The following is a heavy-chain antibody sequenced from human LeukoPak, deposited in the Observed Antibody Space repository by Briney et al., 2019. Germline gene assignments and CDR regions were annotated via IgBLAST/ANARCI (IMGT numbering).Heavy chain of an antibody. CDR1: GYSFTSYW. CDR3: AIRLGVGYSYGYFDY. V-gene: IGHV5-51*01. Sequence: GESLKISCKGSGYSFTSYWIGWVRQMPGKGLEWMGIIYPGDSDTRYSPSFQGQVTISADKSISTSYLQWSSLKASDTAMYYCAIRLGVGYSYGYFDYWGQGTLVTASS. CDR2: IYPGDSDT. J-gene: IGHJ4*02. D-gene: IGHD5-18*01.